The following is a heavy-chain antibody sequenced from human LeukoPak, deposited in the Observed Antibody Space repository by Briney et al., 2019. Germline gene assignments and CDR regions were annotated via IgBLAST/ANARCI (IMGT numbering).Heavy chain of an antibody. D-gene: IGHD6-13*01. CDR2: IYYSGST. Sequence: PSETLSLTCTVSGGSISSSSYYWGWIRRPPGKGLEWIGSIYYSGSTYYNPSLKSRVTISLETSKNHFSLKLSSVTSADTAVYYCATRGRIAADKGELENNWFDPWGQGTLVTVSS. V-gene: IGHV4-39*07. J-gene: IGHJ5*02. CDR3: ATRGRIAADKGELENNWFDP. CDR1: GGSISSSSYY.